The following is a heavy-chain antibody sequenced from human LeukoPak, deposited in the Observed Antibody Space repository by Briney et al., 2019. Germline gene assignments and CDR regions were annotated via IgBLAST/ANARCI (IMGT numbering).Heavy chain of an antibody. Sequence: GESLRLSCAASGFTFSDYSMNWVRQAPGKGLEWVSYIDGSGDTIYYADSVKGRFTISRDNAKNALDLQMNSLRDEDTAVYYCSRRFDCWGQGTLVTVSS. J-gene: IGHJ4*02. V-gene: IGHV3-48*02. CDR1: GFTFSDYS. CDR2: IDGSGDTI. CDR3: SRRFDC.